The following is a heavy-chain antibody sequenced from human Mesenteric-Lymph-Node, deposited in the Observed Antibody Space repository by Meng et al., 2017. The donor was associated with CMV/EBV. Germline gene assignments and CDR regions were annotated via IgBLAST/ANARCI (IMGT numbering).Heavy chain of an antibody. V-gene: IGHV4-39*01. CDR1: GGSISSSSYN. D-gene: IGHD3-3*01. CDR2: GYYSGTT. Sequence: GSLRLSCTVSGGSISSSSYNWGWIRQPPGKGLEWIGSGYYSGTTYYNPSLKSRVTISLDTSNNQFSLKLSSVTAADTAVYYCARITIFGVEAYYYYGMDVWGQGTTVTVSS. CDR3: ARITIFGVEAYYYYGMDV. J-gene: IGHJ6*02.